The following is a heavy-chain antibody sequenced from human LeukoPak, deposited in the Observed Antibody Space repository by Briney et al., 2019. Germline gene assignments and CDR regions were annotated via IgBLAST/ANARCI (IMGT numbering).Heavy chain of an antibody. V-gene: IGHV3-66*01. J-gene: IGHJ3*02. CDR1: GFTFSSYS. CDR3: ARYGLRAHAFDI. Sequence: GGSLRLSCAASGFTFSSYSMNWVRQAPGKGLEWVSVIYSGGSTYYADSVTGRFTISRDNSKNTLYLQMNSLRAEDTAVYYCARYGLRAHAFDIWGQGTMVTVSS. D-gene: IGHD3/OR15-3a*01. CDR2: IYSGGST.